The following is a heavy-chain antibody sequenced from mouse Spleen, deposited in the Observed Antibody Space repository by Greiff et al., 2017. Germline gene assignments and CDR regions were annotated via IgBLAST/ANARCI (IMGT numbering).Heavy chain of an antibody. CDR1: GFSLTSYG. CDR3: ARNHKSYSSFAY. V-gene: IGHV2-6*02. D-gene: IGHD2-12*01. Sequence: VKVVESGPGLVAPSQSLTITCTVSGFSLTSYGVHWVRQPPGKGLEWLVVIWSDGSTTYNSALKSRLSISKNNSRSQVFFKMNRLQDDDTAIYCCARNHKSYSSFAYWGQGTLVTVSA. J-gene: IGHJ3*01. CDR2: IWSDGST.